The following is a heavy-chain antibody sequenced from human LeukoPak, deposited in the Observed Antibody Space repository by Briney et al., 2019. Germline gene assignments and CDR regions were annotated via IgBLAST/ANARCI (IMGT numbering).Heavy chain of an antibody. J-gene: IGHJ5*02. CDR2: ISPSGGST. Sequence: PGGSLRLSCAASGFTFTSYAMSWVRQAPGKGLEWVSAISPSGGSTYYPDSVKGRFTISRDNSKNTLYLQMNSLRAEDTAVYYCAREGSSGWYEFWFDPWGQGTLVTVSS. D-gene: IGHD6-19*01. V-gene: IGHV3-23*01. CDR3: AREGSSGWYEFWFDP. CDR1: GFTFTSYA.